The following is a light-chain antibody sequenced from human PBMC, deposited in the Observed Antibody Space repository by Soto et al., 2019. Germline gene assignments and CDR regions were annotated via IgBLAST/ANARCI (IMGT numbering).Light chain of an antibody. J-gene: IGKJ1*01. V-gene: IGKV1-9*01. CDR3: QQYNGYSRT. Sequence: QLTQSPSSLSASVGDRVAITCRASQGISSYLAWYQKKPGKAPNLLIYAASTLQSGVPSRFSGSGSGTDFTLTISSMQPDDFATFYCQQYNGYSRTFGQGTKVDIK. CDR1: QGISSY. CDR2: AAS.